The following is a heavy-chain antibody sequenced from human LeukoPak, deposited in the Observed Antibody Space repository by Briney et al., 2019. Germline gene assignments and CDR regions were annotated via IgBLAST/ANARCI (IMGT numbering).Heavy chain of an antibody. CDR1: GFTVSSNY. CDR3: ARDDCSGGSCYPFDY. J-gene: IGHJ4*02. V-gene: IGHV3-53*01. D-gene: IGHD2-15*01. Sequence: PGGSLRLSCAASGFTVSSNYMSWVRQAPGKGLEWVSVIYSGGSTYYADSVKGRFTISRDNSKNTLYPQMNSLRAEDTAVYYCARDDCSGGSCYPFDYWGQGTLVTVSS. CDR2: IYSGGST.